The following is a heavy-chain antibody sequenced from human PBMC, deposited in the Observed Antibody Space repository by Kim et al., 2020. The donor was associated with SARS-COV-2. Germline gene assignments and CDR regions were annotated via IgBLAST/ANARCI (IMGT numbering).Heavy chain of an antibody. CDR1: GYTFTGYG. CDR3: AGGGGYYYGSGSYYYYGMDV. Sequence: ASVKVSCKASGYTFTGYGISWVRQAPGQGLEWMGWISAYNGNTNYAQKLQGRVTMTTDTSTSTAYMELRSLRSDDTAVYYCAGGGGYYYGSGSYYYYGMDVWGQGTTVTVSS. D-gene: IGHD3-10*01. CDR2: ISAYNGNT. J-gene: IGHJ6*02. V-gene: IGHV1-18*01.